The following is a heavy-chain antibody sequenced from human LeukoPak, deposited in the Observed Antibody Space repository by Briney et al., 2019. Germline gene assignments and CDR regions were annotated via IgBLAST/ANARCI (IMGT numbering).Heavy chain of an antibody. V-gene: IGHV4-59*08. Sequence: PSETLSLTCTVSDGSINNYYWTWIRQPPGKGLEWIGCIHYSGSTNYNPSLKSRVTISIGTSKKDFSLKLTSVTAADTAMYYCARGAALATDKYFDYWGHGTLVTVSS. J-gene: IGHJ4*01. D-gene: IGHD5-18*01. CDR3: ARGAALATDKYFDY. CDR2: IHYSGST. CDR1: DGSINNYY.